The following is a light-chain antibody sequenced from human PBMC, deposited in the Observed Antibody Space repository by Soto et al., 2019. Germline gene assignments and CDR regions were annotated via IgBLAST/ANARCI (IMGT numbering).Light chain of an antibody. Sequence: EIVMTQSPLSLPVTPGASASISCRSSQRLLSSNGYNYLEWYLQKPGQSPHLLISLASNRASGVPDRFSGSGSGTDFTLKISSVEDEDVGVYSCMQGLQHPRTFGPGTKVDIK. CDR1: QRLLSSNGYNY. V-gene: IGKV2-28*01. CDR2: LAS. J-gene: IGKJ3*01. CDR3: MQGLQHPRT.